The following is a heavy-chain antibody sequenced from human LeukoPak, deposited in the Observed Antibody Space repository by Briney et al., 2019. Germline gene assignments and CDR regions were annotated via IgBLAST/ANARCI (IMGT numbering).Heavy chain of an antibody. V-gene: IGHV3-7*01. CDR3: ARERDDIVLMVYALNWFDP. CDR2: IKQDGSEK. CDR1: GFTFSSYW. J-gene: IGHJ5*02. Sequence: GGSVRLSCAASGFTFSSYWMSWVRQAPGKGLEWVANIKQDGSEKYYVDSVKGRFTISRDNAKNSLYLQMNSLRAEDTAVYYCARERDDIVLMVYALNWFDPWGQGTLVTVSS. D-gene: IGHD2-8*01.